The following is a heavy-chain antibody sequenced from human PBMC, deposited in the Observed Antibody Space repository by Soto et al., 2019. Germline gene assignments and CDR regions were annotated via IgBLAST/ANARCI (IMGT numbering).Heavy chain of an antibody. J-gene: IGHJ4*02. CDR1: GFSLSTSGVG. Sequence: QITLKESGPTLVKPTQTLTLTCTFSGFSLSTSGVGVGWIRQPPGKALEWLALIYWDDDKRYSPSLKSRLTITKDTSKIQVVLTITNMDPVDTATYYCAHAHLLYYCLGSYYFDYWGQGTLVTVSS. V-gene: IGHV2-5*02. CDR2: IYWDDDK. D-gene: IGHD3-10*01. CDR3: AHAHLLYYCLGSYYFDY.